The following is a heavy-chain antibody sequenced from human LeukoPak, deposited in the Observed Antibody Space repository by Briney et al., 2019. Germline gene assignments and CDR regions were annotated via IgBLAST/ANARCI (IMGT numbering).Heavy chain of an antibody. CDR1: GFTFSSYG. J-gene: IGHJ4*02. V-gene: IGHV4-34*01. CDR2: INHSGST. CDR3: ASSGYCTNGVCYNAQDY. D-gene: IGHD2-8*01. Sequence: GSLRLSCAASGFTFSSYGMSWIRQPPGKGLEWIGEINHSGSTNYNPSLKSRVTISVDTSKNQFSLKLSSVTAADTAVYYCASSGYCTNGVCYNAQDYWGQGTLVTVSS.